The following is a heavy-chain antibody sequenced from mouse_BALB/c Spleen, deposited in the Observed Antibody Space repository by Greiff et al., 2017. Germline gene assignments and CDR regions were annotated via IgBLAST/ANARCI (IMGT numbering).Heavy chain of an antibody. V-gene: IGHV5-6-3*01. CDR2: INSNGGST. CDR1: GFTFSSYG. CDR3: ARDGSSRYDVAD. J-gene: IGHJ4*01. Sequence: EVKLMESGGGLVQPGGSLKLSCAASGFTFSSYGMSWVRQTPDKRLELVATINSNGGSTYYPDSVKGRFTISRDNAKNTLYLQMSSLKSEDTAMYYCARDGSSRYDVADWGQGTSVTVSS. D-gene: IGHD2-14*01.